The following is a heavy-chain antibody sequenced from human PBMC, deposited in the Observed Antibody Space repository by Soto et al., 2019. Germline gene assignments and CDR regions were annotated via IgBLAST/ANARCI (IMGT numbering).Heavy chain of an antibody. D-gene: IGHD2-15*01. CDR1: GYTFTDYF. CDR2: INPKSGGR. J-gene: IGHJ4*02. V-gene: IGHV1-2*02. Sequence: ASVKVSCKASGYTFTDYFLHWVRQAPGQGLGWMAWINPKSGGRNYAQTFQGRVTVTTDAFINTAYMELRGLRSDDTAVYYCAREKVDREHLDYWGQGALVTSPQ. CDR3: AREKVDREHLDY.